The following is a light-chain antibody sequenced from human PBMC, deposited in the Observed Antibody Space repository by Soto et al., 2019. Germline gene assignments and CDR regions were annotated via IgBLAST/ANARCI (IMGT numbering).Light chain of an antibody. CDR2: KDN. V-gene: IGLV6-57*03. CDR3: QSYDSSNRWV. CDR1: SGSIVSNY. J-gene: IGLJ3*02. Sequence: NFMLTQPHSVSESPGKTVNISCTRSSGSIVSNYVQWYQQRPGSAPTIVIYKDNQRPSGVPDRFSGSIDSSSNSASLTISGLKTEDEADYYCQSYDSSNRWVFGGGTKLTVL.